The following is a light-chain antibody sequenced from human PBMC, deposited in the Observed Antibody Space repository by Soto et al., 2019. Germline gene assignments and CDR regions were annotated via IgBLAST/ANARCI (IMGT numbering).Light chain of an antibody. CDR3: QSYASSPSANFV. CDR2: GNT. Sequence: QPVLTQPPSVSGAPGQRVTISCTGSSSNIGAGYDVHWYQQLPGTAPKLLIYGNTNRPSGVPDRFSGSKSGTSASLAITGLRAEDEADYYCQSYASSPSANFVFGTGTKVTVL. J-gene: IGLJ1*01. V-gene: IGLV1-40*01. CDR1: SSNIGAGYD.